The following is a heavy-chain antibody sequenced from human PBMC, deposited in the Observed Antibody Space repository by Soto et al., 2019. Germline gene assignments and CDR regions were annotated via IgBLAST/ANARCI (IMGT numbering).Heavy chain of an antibody. CDR2: IYFIGST. V-gene: IGHV4-59*01. J-gene: IGHJ4*02. CDR1: GGSINNYC. Sequence: SETLSLTCTVSGGSINNYCGNWVREAPGKGLEWIGYIYFIGSTSYNPSLMGRVTLSVDTSKNELSLKLTSVTAADTAVYYCAGEDTLTPTGFDFWGPGTLVTVSS. CDR3: AGEDTLTPTGFDF. D-gene: IGHD3-9*01.